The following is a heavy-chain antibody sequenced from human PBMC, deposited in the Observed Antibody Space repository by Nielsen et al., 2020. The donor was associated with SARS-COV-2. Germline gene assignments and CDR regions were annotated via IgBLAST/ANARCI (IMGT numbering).Heavy chain of an antibody. Sequence: GGSLRLSCAASGFTFSNAWMSWVRQAPGKGLEWVGRIKSKTDGGTTDYAAPVKGRFTISRDDSKNTLYLQMNSLKTEDTAVYYCTTEEYCSSTSCYTGYYYMDVWGKGTTVTVSS. J-gene: IGHJ6*03. CDR2: IKSKTDGGTT. CDR1: GFTFSNAW. D-gene: IGHD2-2*02. CDR3: TTEEYCSSTSCYTGYYYMDV. V-gene: IGHV3-15*01.